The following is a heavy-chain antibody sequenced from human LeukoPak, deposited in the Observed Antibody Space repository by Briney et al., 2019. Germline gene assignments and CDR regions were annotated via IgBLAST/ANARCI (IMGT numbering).Heavy chain of an antibody. CDR1: GYTFTGYY. Sequence: ASVKVSCKASGYTFTGYYMHWVRQAPGQGLEWMGRINPNSGGTNYAQKFQGRVTMTRDTSISTAYMELSRLRSADTAVYYCARGGGSSIAVAGSLGETSAFDIWGQGTMVTVSS. CDR3: ARGGGSSIAVAGSLGETSAFDI. CDR2: INPNSGGT. J-gene: IGHJ3*02. D-gene: IGHD6-19*01. V-gene: IGHV1-2*06.